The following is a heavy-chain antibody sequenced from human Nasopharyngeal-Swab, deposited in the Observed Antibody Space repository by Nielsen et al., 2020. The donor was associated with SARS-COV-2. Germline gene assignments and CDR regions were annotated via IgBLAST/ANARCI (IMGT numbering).Heavy chain of an antibody. Sequence: GGSLRLSCAASGFTFSTYSMDWARQVPGKGLEWVAHIVTSSTPIYYADSVRGRFSISRDNAKNSLSLLMSTLRGEDTAVYYCVRGWRSNSFDYWGQGARVTVSA. J-gene: IGHJ4*01. CDR2: IVTSSTPI. D-gene: IGHD2/OR15-2a*01. V-gene: IGHV3-48*01. CDR1: GFTFSTYS. CDR3: VRGWRSNSFDY.